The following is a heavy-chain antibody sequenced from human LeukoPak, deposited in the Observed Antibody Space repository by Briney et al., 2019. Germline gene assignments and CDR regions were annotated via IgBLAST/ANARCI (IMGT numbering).Heavy chain of an antibody. CDR2: IYPGDSDT. CDR3: ARRKDGVDV. J-gene: IGHJ6*02. Sequence: GESLKISCKGSGYSFTSYWIAWVRQMPGKGLEWMGIIYPGDSDTRYSPSFKGLLTISADKSISTAYLQWSSLKASDTATYYCARRKDGVDVWSQGTTVTVSS. V-gene: IGHV5-51*01. CDR1: GYSFTSYW.